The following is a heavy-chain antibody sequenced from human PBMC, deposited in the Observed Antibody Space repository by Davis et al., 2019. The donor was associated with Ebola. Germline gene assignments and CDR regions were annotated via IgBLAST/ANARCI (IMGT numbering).Heavy chain of an antibody. CDR3: ARGASFGVVIIREYFDY. CDR2: INPSGGST. V-gene: IGHV1-46*01. CDR1: GYTFTSYY. J-gene: IGHJ4*02. Sequence: AASVKVSCKASGYTFTSYYMHWVRQAPGQGLEWMGIINPSGGSTSYAQKFQGRVTMTRDTSTSTVYMELSSLRSEDTAVYYCARGASFGVVIIREYFDYWGQGTLVTVSS. D-gene: IGHD3-3*01.